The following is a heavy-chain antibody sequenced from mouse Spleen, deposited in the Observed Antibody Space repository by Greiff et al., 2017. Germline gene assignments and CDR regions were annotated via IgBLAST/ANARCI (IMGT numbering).Heavy chain of an antibody. CDR3: ATGAY. V-gene: IGHV1-81*01. Sequence: QVHVKQSGAELARPGASVKLSCKASGYTFTSYGISWVKQRTGQGLEWIGEIYPRSGNTYYNEKFKGKATLTADKSSSTAYMELRSLTSEDSAVYFCATGAYWGQGTLVTVSA. J-gene: IGHJ3*01. CDR2: IYPRSGNT. CDR1: GYTFTSYG.